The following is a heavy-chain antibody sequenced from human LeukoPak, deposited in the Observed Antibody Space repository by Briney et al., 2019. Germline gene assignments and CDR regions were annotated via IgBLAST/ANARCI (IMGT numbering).Heavy chain of an antibody. V-gene: IGHV3-23*01. CDR1: GFTFTNYA. J-gene: IGHJ4*02. CDR2: VGGDGRT. D-gene: IGHD2-21*02. Sequence: GGFLRLSCAASGFTFTNYAMTWVRQAPGKGLEWVAGVGGDGRTHYTDSVRGRFTISRDNSENTLHLQMNSLRVDDTAVYYCAKDMSWWVTVDFWGQGTLVTVSS. CDR3: AKDMSWWVTVDF.